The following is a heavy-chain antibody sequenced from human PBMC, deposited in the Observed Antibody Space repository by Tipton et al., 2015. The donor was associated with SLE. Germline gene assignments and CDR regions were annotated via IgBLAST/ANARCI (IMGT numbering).Heavy chain of an antibody. Sequence: QSGPEVKKPGASVKVSCKASGYTFTSYGISWVRQAPGQGLEWMGWISAYNGNTNYAQKLQGRVTMTTDTSTSTAYMELRSLRSDDTAVYYCARDLIVLMVYVGPSGMDVWGQGTTVTVSS. CDR3: ARDLIVLMVYVGPSGMDV. D-gene: IGHD2-8*01. CDR1: GYTFTSYG. CDR2: ISAYNGNT. V-gene: IGHV1-18*01. J-gene: IGHJ6*02.